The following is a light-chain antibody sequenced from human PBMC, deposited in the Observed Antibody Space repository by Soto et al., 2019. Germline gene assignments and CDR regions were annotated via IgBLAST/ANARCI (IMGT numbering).Light chain of an antibody. CDR1: QSVSSA. CDR3: QQYGDRPRT. CDR2: DAS. Sequence: EIVLTQSPGTLSLSPGERATLSCRASQSVSSAVAWYHQRSGQAPRLLIFDASIRVPTTPARFSGSVSGTEFTLTISSLESEDFAVYFCQQYGDRPRTFGQRTKVDLK. V-gene: IGKV3-15*01. J-gene: IGKJ1*01.